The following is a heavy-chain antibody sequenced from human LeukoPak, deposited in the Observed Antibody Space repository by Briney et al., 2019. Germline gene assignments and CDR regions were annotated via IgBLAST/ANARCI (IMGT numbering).Heavy chain of an antibody. CDR1: GYTFTSYA. Sequence: SVKVSCKASGYTFTSYAMHWVRQAPGQGLEWMGGIIPIFGTANYAQKFQGRVTITADESTSTAYMELSSLRSEDTAVYYCAREEPRRRLYWGQGTLVTVSS. V-gene: IGHV1-69*13. CDR3: AREEPRRRLY. J-gene: IGHJ4*02. CDR2: IIPIFGTA.